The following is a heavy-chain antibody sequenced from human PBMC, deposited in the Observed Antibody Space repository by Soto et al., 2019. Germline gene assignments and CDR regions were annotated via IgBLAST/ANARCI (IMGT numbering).Heavy chain of an antibody. J-gene: IGHJ4*02. D-gene: IGHD3-22*01. CDR2: IKQDGSEK. CDR1: GFTFSSYW. Sequence: GGSLRLSCAASGFTFSSYWMSWVRQAPGKGLEWVANIKQDGSEKYYVDSVKGRFTISRDNAKNSLYLQMNSLRAEDTAVYYCARAGGYRGRGQFDYWGQGTLVTVSS. V-gene: IGHV3-7*01. CDR3: ARAGGYRGRGQFDY.